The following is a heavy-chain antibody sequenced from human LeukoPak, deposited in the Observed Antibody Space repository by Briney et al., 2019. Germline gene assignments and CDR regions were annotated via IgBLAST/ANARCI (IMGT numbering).Heavy chain of an antibody. V-gene: IGHV3-11*01. J-gene: IGHJ6*02. Sequence: GGSLRLSCAASRFTFSDYYMSWVRQAPGKGLEWISNIAGSGETIYYADSVKGRFTISRDNANNLLFLQMNSLRAEDTAVYYCARDRRPSDYLGLHVWGQGTTAIVSS. CDR3: ARDRRPSDYLGLHV. CDR2: IAGSGETI. CDR1: RFTFSDYY. D-gene: IGHD6-6*01.